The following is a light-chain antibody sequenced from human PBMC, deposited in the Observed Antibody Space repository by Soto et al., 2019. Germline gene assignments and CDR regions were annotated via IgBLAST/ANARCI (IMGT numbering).Light chain of an antibody. CDR1: QSVSSN. CDR2: GAS. Sequence: EIVMTQSPSTXSXXPXXXXXXXXRASQSVSSNLAWYQQKLGQAPRLLIYGASTRAPGIPARFSGSGSGTEFTLVISSLQSEDIAVYYCQDYDDWPTWTFGQGTKVDIK. V-gene: IGKV3-15*01. CDR3: QDYDDWPTWT. J-gene: IGKJ1*01.